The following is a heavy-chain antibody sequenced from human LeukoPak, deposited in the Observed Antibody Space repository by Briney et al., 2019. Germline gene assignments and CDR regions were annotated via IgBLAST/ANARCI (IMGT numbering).Heavy chain of an antibody. Sequence: SETLSLTCAVYGGSFSGYYWSWIRQSPGKGLEWIGEINHSGSTNYNPSLKSRVTISADTSKNQFSLKLSSVTAADTAVYYCARTRGLRWSYFDYWGQGTLVTVSS. CDR1: GGSFSGYY. D-gene: IGHD4-23*01. J-gene: IGHJ4*02. V-gene: IGHV4-34*01. CDR2: INHSGST. CDR3: ARTRGLRWSYFDY.